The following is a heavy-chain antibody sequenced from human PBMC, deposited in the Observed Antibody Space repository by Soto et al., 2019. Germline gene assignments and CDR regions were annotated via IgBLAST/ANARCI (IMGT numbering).Heavy chain of an antibody. V-gene: IGHV1-69*13. CDR1: GGTFSSYA. Sequence: SVKVSCKVSGGTFSSYAISWVRQAPGQGLEWMGGIIPIFGTANYAQKFQGRVTITADESTSTAYMELSSLRSEDTAVYYCAIPRYSYGEYYFDYWGQGTLVTVSS. CDR3: AIPRYSYGEYYFDY. CDR2: IIPIFGTA. D-gene: IGHD5-18*01. J-gene: IGHJ4*02.